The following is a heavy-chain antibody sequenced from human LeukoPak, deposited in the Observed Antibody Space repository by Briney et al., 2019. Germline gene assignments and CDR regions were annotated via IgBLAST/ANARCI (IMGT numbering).Heavy chain of an antibody. CDR3: ARDLIAVAAPGMDV. CDR2: IWYDGSNK. D-gene: IGHD6-19*01. Sequence: GGSLRLSCAASGFTFSSYGMHWVRQAPGKGLEWVAVIWYDGSNKYYADSVEGRFTISRDNSKNTLYLQMNSLRAEDTAVYYCARDLIAVAAPGMDVWGQGTTVTVSS. CDR1: GFTFSSYG. V-gene: IGHV3-33*01. J-gene: IGHJ6*02.